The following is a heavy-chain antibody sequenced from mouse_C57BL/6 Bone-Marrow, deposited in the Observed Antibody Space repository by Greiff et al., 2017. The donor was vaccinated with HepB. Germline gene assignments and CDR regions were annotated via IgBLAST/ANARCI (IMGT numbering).Heavy chain of an antibody. J-gene: IGHJ4*01. CDR3: ARFDWRGYYAMDY. D-gene: IGHD2-13*01. CDR1: GYTFTSYW. V-gene: IGHV1-50*01. CDR2: IDPSDSYT. Sequence: QVQLQQPGAELVKPGASVKLSCKASGYTFTSYWMQWVNQRPGQGLGWIGEIDPSDSYTNYNQKFKGKATLTVDTSSSTAYMQRSSLTSEDSAVYYCARFDWRGYYAMDYWGQGNSVTVSS.